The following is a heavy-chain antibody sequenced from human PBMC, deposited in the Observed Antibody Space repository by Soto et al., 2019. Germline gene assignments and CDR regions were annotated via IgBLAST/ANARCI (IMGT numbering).Heavy chain of an antibody. V-gene: IGHV1-45*02. Sequence: QMQLVQSGAEVTKTGSSVTVSCQALGNTFSYRYLHWVRQAPGQALEWMGWIAPFSGDVHYAQKFQERVTLTRDRSINTAYMRMSSLRSEDTPIYFCASGGAGSGPFTWELPDHWGQGTLVTVSS. J-gene: IGHJ4*02. CDR2: IAPFSGDV. CDR1: GNTFSYRY. CDR3: ASGGAGSGPFTWELPDH. D-gene: IGHD1-26*01.